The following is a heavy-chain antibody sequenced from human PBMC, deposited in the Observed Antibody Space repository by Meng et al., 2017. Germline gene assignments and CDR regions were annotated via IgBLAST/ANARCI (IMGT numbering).Heavy chain of an antibody. CDR3: AHFDY. V-gene: IGHV3-30*11. CDR2: ISYDGSNK. Sequence: QVSLVESGGGLVQPGKSLRLSCAASGFTFSSYAMHWVRQAPGKGLEWVAVISYDGSNKYYADSVKGRFTISRDNSKNTLYLQMNSLRAEDTAVYYCAHFDYWGQGTLVTVSS. CDR1: GFTFSSYA. J-gene: IGHJ4*02.